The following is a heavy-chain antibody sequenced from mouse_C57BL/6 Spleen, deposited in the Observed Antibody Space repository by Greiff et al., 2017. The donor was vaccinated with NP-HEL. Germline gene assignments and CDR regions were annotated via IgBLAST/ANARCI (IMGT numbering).Heavy chain of an antibody. Sequence: QVQLQQSGAELVRPGTSVKVSCKASGYAFTNYLIEWVKQRPGQGLEWIGVINPGSGGTNYNEKFKGKATLTADKSSSTPYMQLSSLTSEDSAVYFCARRGGTSFDYWGQGTTLTVSS. CDR1: GYAFTNYL. CDR2: INPGSGGT. V-gene: IGHV1-54*01. J-gene: IGHJ2*01. D-gene: IGHD4-1*01. CDR3: ARRGGTSFDY.